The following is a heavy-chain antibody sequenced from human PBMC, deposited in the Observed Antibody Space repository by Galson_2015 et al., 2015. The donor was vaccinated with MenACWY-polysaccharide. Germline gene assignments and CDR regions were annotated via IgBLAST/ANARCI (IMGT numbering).Heavy chain of an antibody. D-gene: IGHD2-2*01. Sequence: SETLSLTCSVSGGSVSSRTYYWGWLRQPPGKGLEWIGSIFYSGNTYYNPSLESRVTILVDTSTKQLSLKLSSVTAADTAVYYCVRHEDRSCSITNPCAFHLWGQGTMVTVSS. V-gene: IGHV4-39*01. CDR1: GGSVSSRTYY. CDR3: VRHEDRSCSITNPCAFHL. J-gene: IGHJ3*01. CDR2: IFYSGNT.